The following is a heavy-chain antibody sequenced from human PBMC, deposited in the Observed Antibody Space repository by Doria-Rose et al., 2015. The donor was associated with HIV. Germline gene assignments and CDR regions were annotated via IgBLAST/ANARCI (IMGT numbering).Heavy chain of an antibody. D-gene: IGHD6-13*01. CDR3: ARIKSSRWYHKYYFDF. CDR2: IFSDDDR. CDR1: GVSLSSPGMS. Sequence: QESGPVLVKPTETLTLTCTVSGVSLSSPGMSVSWIRQPPGKALEWLANIFSDDDRSYKTSLKSRLTISRGTSKSQVVLTMTDMDPVDTATYYCARIKSSRWYHKYYFDFWGQGTLVIVSA. J-gene: IGHJ4*02. V-gene: IGHV2-26*01.